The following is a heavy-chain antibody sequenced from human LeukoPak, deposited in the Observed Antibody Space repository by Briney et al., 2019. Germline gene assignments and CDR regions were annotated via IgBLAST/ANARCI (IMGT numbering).Heavy chain of an antibody. CDR1: GFTFSGYW. CDR3: ARQSSANYYFYLDV. J-gene: IGHJ6*03. D-gene: IGHD5-24*01. V-gene: IGHV3-74*01. CDR2: INGEGSST. Sequence: GGSLRLSCTTSGFTFSGYWMHWVRQVPGKGLEWVATINGEGSSTSYGDAVTGRVAISRDNAKSTLYLQMTGVSADDTSVYFCARQSSANYYFYLDVWGRGTTVTVSS.